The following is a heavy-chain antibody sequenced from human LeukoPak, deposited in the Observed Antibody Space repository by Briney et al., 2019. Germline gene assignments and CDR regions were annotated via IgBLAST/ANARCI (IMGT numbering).Heavy chain of an antibody. CDR3: ARTRGKNYYFDY. J-gene: IGHJ4*02. CDR2: IYYSGST. CDR1: GGPISSYY. D-gene: IGHD3-10*01. V-gene: IGHV4-59*08. Sequence: SETLSLTCTVSGGPISSYYWSWIRQPPGKGLEWIGYIYYSGSTNYNPSLKSRVTISVDTSKNQFSLKLSSVTAADTAVYYCARTRGKNYYFDYWGQGTLVTVSS.